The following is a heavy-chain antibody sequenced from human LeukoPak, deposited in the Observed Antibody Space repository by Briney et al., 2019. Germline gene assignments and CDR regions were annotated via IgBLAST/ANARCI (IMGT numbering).Heavy chain of an antibody. CDR2: IYYSGST. J-gene: IGHJ4*02. Sequence: SETLSLTCTVSGGSISSGGYYWSWIRQHPGKGLEWIGYIYYSGSTYYNPSLKSRFTISVDTSKNQFSLKLSSVTAADTAVYYCARGYSYGPFDYWGQGTLVTVSS. CDR3: ARGYSYGPFDY. D-gene: IGHD5-18*01. V-gene: IGHV4-31*03. CDR1: GGSISSGGYY.